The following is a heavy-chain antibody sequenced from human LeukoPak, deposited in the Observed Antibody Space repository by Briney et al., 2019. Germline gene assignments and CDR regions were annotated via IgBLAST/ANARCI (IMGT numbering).Heavy chain of an antibody. CDR3: ARDPMAAAGPGYFDY. D-gene: IGHD6-13*01. J-gene: IGHJ4*02. CDR1: GGSISSYY. V-gene: IGHV4-59*01. CDR2: IYYSGST. Sequence: SETLSLTCTVSGGSISSYYWSWIRQPPGKGLEWIGYIYYSGSTNYNPSLKSRVTISVDTSKNQFSLKLSSVTAADTAVYYCARDPMAAAGPGYFDYWGQGTLVTVSS.